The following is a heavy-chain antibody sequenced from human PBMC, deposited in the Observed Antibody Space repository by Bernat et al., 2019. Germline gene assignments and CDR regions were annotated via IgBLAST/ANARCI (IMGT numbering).Heavy chain of an antibody. V-gene: IGHV3-30-3*01. CDR3: ARDREGGWPTYSIYYYYYYGMDV. CDR1: GFTFSSYA. J-gene: IGHJ6*02. D-gene: IGHD6-19*01. Sequence: QVQLVESGGGVVQPGRSLRLSCAASGFTFSSYAMHWVRQAPGKGLEWVAVISYDGSNEYYADSVKGRFTISRDNSKNTMYLQMNSLRAEDTAVYYCARDREGGWPTYSIYYYYYYGMDVWGQGTTVTVSS. CDR2: ISYDGSNE.